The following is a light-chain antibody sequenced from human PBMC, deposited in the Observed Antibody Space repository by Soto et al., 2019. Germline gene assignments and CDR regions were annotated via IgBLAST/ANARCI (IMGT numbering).Light chain of an antibody. CDR1: QSVLYNSNNKNH. CDR2: WAS. CDR3: QQYYATPHT. J-gene: IGKJ2*01. V-gene: IGKV4-1*01. Sequence: DIVMTQSPDSLAVSLGERATINCKSSQSVLYNSNNKNHLAWYQQKPGQPPKLLIYWASTRESGVPDRFSGSGSGTDFTLTISSLQAEDVAVYYCQQYYATPHTFGQGTKLEIK.